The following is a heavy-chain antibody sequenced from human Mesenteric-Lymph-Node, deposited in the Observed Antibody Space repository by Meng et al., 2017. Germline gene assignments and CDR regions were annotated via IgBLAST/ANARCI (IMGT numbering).Heavy chain of an antibody. J-gene: IGHJ4*02. V-gene: IGHV4-59*01. CDR2: IYSSGT. CDR1: GGSINIEY. Sequence: SETLSLTCTVSGGSINIEYWSWIRQPPGKSLEWLGFIYSSGTNYNPSLESRVTLSIDTSKNQFSLKMTSMTAADTAVYYCARGGASSKPFDYWGQGTLVTVSS. D-gene: IGHD6-13*01. CDR3: ARGGASSKPFDY.